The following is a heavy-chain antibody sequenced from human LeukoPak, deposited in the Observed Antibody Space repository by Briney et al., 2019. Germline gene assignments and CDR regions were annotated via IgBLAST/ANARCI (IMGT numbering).Heavy chain of an antibody. Sequence: GGSLRLSCATSGFTFGGHSMNWVRQAPGRGLEWTSSISSASNYIYYSETTKGRFTISRDNFDKSLYLQMSSLRVEDTAVYYCARVRGANWFFDVWGRGTLVTVSS. J-gene: IGHJ2*01. D-gene: IGHD3-10*01. CDR2: ISSASNYI. V-gene: IGHV3-21*01. CDR3: ARVRGANWFFDV. CDR1: GFTFGGHS.